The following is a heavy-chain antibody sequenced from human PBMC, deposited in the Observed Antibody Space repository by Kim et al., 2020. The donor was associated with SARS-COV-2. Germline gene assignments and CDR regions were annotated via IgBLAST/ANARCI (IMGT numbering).Heavy chain of an antibody. J-gene: IGHJ6*02. V-gene: IGHV3-23*01. Sequence: GGSLRLSCAASGFTFSSYAMSWVRQAPGKGLEWVSAISGSGGSTYYADSVKGRFTISRDNSKNTLYLQMNSLRAEDTAVYYCATLPRRYCSSTSCYTVLKDYYYYYGMDVWGQGTTVTVSS. CDR2: ISGSGGST. CDR3: ATLPRRYCSSTSCYTVLKDYYYYYGMDV. D-gene: IGHD2-2*02. CDR1: GFTFSSYA.